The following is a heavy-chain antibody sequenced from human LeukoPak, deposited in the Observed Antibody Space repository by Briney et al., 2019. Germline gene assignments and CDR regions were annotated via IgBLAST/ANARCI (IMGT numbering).Heavy chain of an antibody. Sequence: AETLSLTCTVSGGSISSSSAYWGWIRQPPGKGLEWIGSIYYSKNTYYNPSLKSRVTISADTSKNQFSLTLGSVSATDTAVYYCVSPRGFSYGYFDYWGQGTLVTVS. J-gene: IGHJ4*02. CDR3: VSPRGFSYGYFDY. CDR2: IYYSKNT. CDR1: GGSISSSSAY. V-gene: IGHV4-39*01. D-gene: IGHD5-18*01.